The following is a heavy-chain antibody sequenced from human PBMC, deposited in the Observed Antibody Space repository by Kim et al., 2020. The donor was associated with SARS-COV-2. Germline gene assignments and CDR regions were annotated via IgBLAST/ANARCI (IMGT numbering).Heavy chain of an antibody. CDR1: GFTFSSYW. CDR3: ARLFTHQNNSLYNYYGM. Sequence: GGSLRLSCAASGFTFSSYWMHWVRQAPGKGLVLVSSINSDWSSTSYADSVKGRFTISRDNAKNTLYLQMNSLRAEVTTVYYCARLFTHQNNSLYNYYGM. V-gene: IGHV3-74*01. CDR2: INSDWSST. D-gene: IGHD1-1*01. J-gene: IGHJ6*01.